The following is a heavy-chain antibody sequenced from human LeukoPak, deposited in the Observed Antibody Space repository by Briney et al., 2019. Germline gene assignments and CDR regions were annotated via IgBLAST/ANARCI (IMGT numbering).Heavy chain of an antibody. J-gene: IGHJ6*03. CDR3: ARARSHGGSIDYYYYYMDV. Sequence: GASVKVSCKASGYTFTSYGISWVRQAPGQGLEWMGWISAYNGNTNYAQKLQGRVTMTTDTSTSTAYMELRSLRSDDTAVYYCARARSHGGSIDYYYYYMDVWGKGTTVTVSS. V-gene: IGHV1-18*01. CDR1: GYTFTSYG. D-gene: IGHD1-26*01. CDR2: ISAYNGNT.